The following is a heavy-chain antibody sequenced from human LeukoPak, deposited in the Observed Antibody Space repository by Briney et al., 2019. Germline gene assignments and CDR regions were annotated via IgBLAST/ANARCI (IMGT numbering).Heavy chain of an antibody. J-gene: IGHJ5*02. Sequence: PSETLSLSCTVSGGSISSYYWSWIRQPAGKGLEWIGRIYSSGTTNYNPSLKSRVTMPVDTSKNQFSLNLSSLTAADTAVYYCALTISVAGSNWFDPWGQGTLVTVSS. D-gene: IGHD6-19*01. V-gene: IGHV4-4*07. CDR2: IYSSGTT. CDR3: ALTISVAGSNWFDP. CDR1: GGSISSYY.